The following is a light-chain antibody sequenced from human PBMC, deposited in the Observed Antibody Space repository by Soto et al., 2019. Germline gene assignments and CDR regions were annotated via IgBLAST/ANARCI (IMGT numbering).Light chain of an antibody. Sequence: QSVLTQPPSVSGAPGQRVTISCTGSSSNIGADDDVHWYQQLPGTAPKLLIYGNSIRPSGVPDRFSGSKSGPSASLAITGLQAEDEADYSCQSYDSSLSGSVFGGGTKLTVL. CDR2: GNS. CDR3: QSYDSSLSGSV. CDR1: SSNIGADDD. V-gene: IGLV1-40*01. J-gene: IGLJ3*02.